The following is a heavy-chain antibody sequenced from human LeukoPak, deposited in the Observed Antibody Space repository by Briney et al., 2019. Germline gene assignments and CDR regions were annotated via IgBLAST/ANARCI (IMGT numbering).Heavy chain of an antibody. CDR2: ISYDGSNK. V-gene: IGHV3-30*03. CDR1: GFTFSSYD. Sequence: PGGSLRLSCAASGFTFSSYDMHWVRQAPGKGLDRVAVISYDGSNKYYADSVKGRFTISRDNSKNTLYLQMNSLRAEDTFLFHAADGIRYFDWLLYGDYWGQGTLVTVSS. D-gene: IGHD3-9*01. J-gene: IGHJ4*02. CDR3: ADGIRYFDWLLYGDY.